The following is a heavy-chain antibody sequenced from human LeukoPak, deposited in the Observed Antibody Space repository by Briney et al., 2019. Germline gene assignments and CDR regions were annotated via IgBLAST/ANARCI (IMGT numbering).Heavy chain of an antibody. V-gene: IGHV4-4*07. CDR3: ARGGISRSLPAAMYPRYYYYMDV. D-gene: IGHD2-2*01. CDR2: IYTSGST. CDR1: GGSISSYY. J-gene: IGHJ6*03. Sequence: PSETLSLTCTVSGGSISSYYWSWIRQPTGKGLEWIGRIYTSGSTNYNPSLKSRVTMSVDTSKNQFSLKLSSVTAADTAVYYCARGGISRSLPAAMYPRYYYYMDVWGKGTTVTISS.